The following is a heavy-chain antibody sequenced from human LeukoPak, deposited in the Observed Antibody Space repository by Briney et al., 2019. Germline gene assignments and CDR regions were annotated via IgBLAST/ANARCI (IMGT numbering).Heavy chain of an antibody. D-gene: IGHD6-13*01. CDR1: GGSISSGGYY. CDR2: IYYSGST. V-gene: IGHV4-31*03. Sequence: SETLSLTCTVSGGSISSGGYYWSWIRQHPGKGLEWIGYIYYSGSTYYNPSLKSRVTISVDTSKNQFSLNLSSVTAAGTAVYYCARVARYSSSWYWFDPWGQGILVTVSS. CDR3: ARVARYSSSWYWFDP. J-gene: IGHJ5*02.